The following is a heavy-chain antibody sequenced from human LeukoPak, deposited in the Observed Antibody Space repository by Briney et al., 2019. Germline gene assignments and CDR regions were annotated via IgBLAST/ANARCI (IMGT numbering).Heavy chain of an antibody. CDR2: IYYSGST. D-gene: IGHD6-13*01. V-gene: IGHV4-59*08. J-gene: IGHJ2*01. CDR1: GGSISSYY. CDR3: ARPYSSSWGYFDL. Sequence: SETLSLTCTVSGGSISSYYWSWIRQPPGKGLEWIGYIYYSGSTNYNPSLKSRVTISVDTSKNQFSLKLSSVTAAVTAVYYCARPYSSSWGYFDLWGRGTLVTVSS.